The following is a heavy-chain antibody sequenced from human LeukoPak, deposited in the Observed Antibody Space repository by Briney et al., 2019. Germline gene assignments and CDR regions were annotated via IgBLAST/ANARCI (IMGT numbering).Heavy chain of an antibody. CDR3: ARDSGRSATYFNY. J-gene: IGHJ4*02. CDR1: GFTFSNFA. V-gene: IGHV3-30*04. D-gene: IGHD3-10*01. Sequence: GRSLRLSCAASGFTFSNFAMHWVRQAPGKGLEWVAGISYDAGKTYYADSVRGRFTISRDTSKNTLYLQMNGLRAEDTAVYHCARDSGRSATYFNYWGQGTLVTVSS. CDR2: ISYDAGKT.